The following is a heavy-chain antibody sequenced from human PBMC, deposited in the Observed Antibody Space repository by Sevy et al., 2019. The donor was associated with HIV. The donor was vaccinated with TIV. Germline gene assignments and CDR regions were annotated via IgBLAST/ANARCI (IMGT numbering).Heavy chain of an antibody. CDR1: GGSISSYY. Sequence: SETLSLTFTVSGGSISSYYWSWIRQPPGKGLEWIGYIHYSGSTNYNPSLKSRVTISVDTSKNQFSLKLSSVTAADTAVYYCARDLGLNWFDPWGQGTLVTVSS. V-gene: IGHV4-59*01. CDR2: IHYSGST. CDR3: ARDLGLNWFDP. D-gene: IGHD3-16*01. J-gene: IGHJ5*02.